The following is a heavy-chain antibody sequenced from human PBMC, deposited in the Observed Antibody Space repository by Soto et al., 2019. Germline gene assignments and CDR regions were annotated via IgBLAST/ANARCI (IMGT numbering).Heavy chain of an antibody. CDR3: ARDRKDYPDI. J-gene: IGHJ4*02. CDR2: IFYTGSA. CDR1: GGSIRTGGYY. D-gene: IGHD4-17*01. Sequence: SETLSLTCTVSGGSIRTGGYYRSWICQRPGKGLEWIAYIFYTGSAYYNPSLESRLSISIDRSKNQFSLELRSVSVADTAVYYCARDRKDYPDIWGEGTRVTVSS. V-gene: IGHV4-31*03.